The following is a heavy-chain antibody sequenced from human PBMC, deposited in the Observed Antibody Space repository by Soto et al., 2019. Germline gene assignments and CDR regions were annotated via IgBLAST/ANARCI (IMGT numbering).Heavy chain of an antibody. V-gene: IGHV4-31*03. CDR2: VYYSGSS. CDR1: GDSISGGASF. D-gene: IGHD2-2*01. CDR3: AKLSCTSSTCYFPGWFDP. J-gene: IGHJ5*02. Sequence: SETLSLTCTVSGDSISGGASFWSWIRQPPWKGLEWIANVYYSGSSYYNPSLKSRLTISVDTTKNQFSLQLKSMTAADTAVYYCAKLSCTSSTCYFPGWFDPWGQGXLVTVYS.